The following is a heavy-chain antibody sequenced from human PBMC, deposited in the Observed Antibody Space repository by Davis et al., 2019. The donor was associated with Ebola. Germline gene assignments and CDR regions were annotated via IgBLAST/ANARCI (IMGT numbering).Heavy chain of an antibody. CDR2: MNPNSAKT. CDR3: ARIAAEFDYGMDV. D-gene: IGHD6-13*01. J-gene: IGHJ6*02. Sequence: AASVKVSCKASGYSFTNYDIQWVRQASGQGLEWLGWMNPNSAKTGYAQKFQGRVTMTSNTSTGTAYMELSRLKSDDTAVYFCARIAAEFDYGMDVWGQGTTVTVSS. CDR1: GYSFTNYD. V-gene: IGHV1-8*01.